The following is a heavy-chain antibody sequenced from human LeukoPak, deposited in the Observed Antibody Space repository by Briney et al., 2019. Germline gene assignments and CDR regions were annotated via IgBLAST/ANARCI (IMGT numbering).Heavy chain of an antibody. CDR1: GGSISSSSYY. V-gene: IGHV4-39*07. D-gene: IGHD1-14*01. CDR3: ARERSFIGTPGNFDY. J-gene: IGHJ4*02. Sequence: SETLSLTCTVSGGSISSSSYYWGWIRQPPGKGLEWIGSIYYSGSTYYNPSLKSRVTISVDTSKNQFSLKLSSVTAADTAVYYCARERSFIGTPGNFDYWGQGTLVTVSS. CDR2: IYYSGST.